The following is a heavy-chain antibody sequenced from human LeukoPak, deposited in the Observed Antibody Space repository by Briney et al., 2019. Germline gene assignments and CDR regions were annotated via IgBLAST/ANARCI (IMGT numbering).Heavy chain of an antibody. V-gene: IGHV1-18*01. Sequence: ASVTVSFTASGYTFTIYGISWVRQAPGQGLEWMGWSSAYNGNTNYAQKVQGRVTMTTDTSTSTAYMELRSLRSDDTAVYYCAIGQIAAAVFVAFDIWGQGTMVTVSS. CDR3: AIGQIAAAVFVAFDI. CDR2: SSAYNGNT. J-gene: IGHJ3*02. CDR1: GYTFTIYG. D-gene: IGHD6-13*01.